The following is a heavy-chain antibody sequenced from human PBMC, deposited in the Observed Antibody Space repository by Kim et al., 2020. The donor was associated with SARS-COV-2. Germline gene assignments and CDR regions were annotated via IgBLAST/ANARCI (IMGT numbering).Heavy chain of an antibody. CDR2: INPNSGGT. CDR3: ARNLPFRTAPEDVGV. CDR1: GYTFTGYT. V-gene: IGHV1-2*02. D-gene: IGHD5-18*01. Sequence: ASVKVSCKTSGYTFTGYTIHWVRQAPGQGLEWMAWINPNSGGTNYAQKFWGRVTMTRDTSISTVYLELSRLTSDDTAVYFCARNLPFRTAPEDVGVWGQGTTVTVSS. J-gene: IGHJ6*02.